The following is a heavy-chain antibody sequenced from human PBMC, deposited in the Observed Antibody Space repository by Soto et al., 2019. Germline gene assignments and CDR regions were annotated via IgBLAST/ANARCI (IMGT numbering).Heavy chain of an antibody. D-gene: IGHD6-19*01. J-gene: IGHJ6*02. Sequence: GGSLRLSCAASGFTFSSYSMNWVRQAPGKGLEWVSSISSSSSYIYYADSVKGRFTISRDNAKNSLYLQMNSLRAEDTAVYYCARERSKQWLVDRDYYYGMDVWGQGTTVTVSS. V-gene: IGHV3-21*01. CDR2: ISSSSSYI. CDR3: ARERSKQWLVDRDYYYGMDV. CDR1: GFTFSSYS.